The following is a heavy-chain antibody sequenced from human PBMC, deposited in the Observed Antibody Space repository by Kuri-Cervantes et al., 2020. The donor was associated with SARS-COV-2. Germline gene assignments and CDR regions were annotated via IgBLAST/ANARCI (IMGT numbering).Heavy chain of an antibody. Sequence: ASVKVSCKVSGYIFTGYYMHWVRQAPGQGLEWMGWINPNSGGTNYAQKFQGRVTMTRDTSISTAYMELSRLRSDDTAVYYCARALLRSLTNDAFDIWGQGTMVTVSS. CDR1: GYIFTGYY. V-gene: IGHV1-2*02. CDR3: ARALLRSLTNDAFDI. CDR2: INPNSGGT. J-gene: IGHJ3*02.